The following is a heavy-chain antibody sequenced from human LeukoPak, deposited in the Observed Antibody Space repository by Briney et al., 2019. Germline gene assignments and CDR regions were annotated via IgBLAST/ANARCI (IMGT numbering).Heavy chain of an antibody. CDR1: DDSIHYYY. J-gene: IGHJ5*02. CDR3: ARHSDIWPVSWFDP. CDR2: IYTSGTT. V-gene: IGHV4-4*09. D-gene: IGHD2-21*01. Sequence: PSETLSLTCTVSDDSIHYYYWTWSQQPPGKGLEWIGYIYTSGTTNYNPSLKSRVTMSLDTSKNQFYLRLSSVTAADTAVYYCARHSDIWPVSWFDPWGRGILVTVSS.